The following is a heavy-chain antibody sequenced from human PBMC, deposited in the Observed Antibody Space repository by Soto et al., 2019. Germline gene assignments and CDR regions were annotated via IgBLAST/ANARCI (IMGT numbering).Heavy chain of an antibody. CDR3: AKDPPWTVGPLAMDV. J-gene: IGHJ6*02. CDR2: FSGSGGNI. CDR1: VFAFSTHA. D-gene: IGHD1-26*01. V-gene: IGHV3-23*01. Sequence: PGWSLRLSCVASVFAFSTHAMSWFRQAPGKGLEWVSTFSGSGGNIYYAESVKGRLTISRDDSKNTLYLQMDSLRVEDTAVYYCAKDPPWTVGPLAMDVWGQGTTVTVSS.